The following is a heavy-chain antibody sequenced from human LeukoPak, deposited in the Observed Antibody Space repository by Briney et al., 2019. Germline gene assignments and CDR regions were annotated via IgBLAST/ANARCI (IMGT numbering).Heavy chain of an antibody. CDR2: ISGSGGST. J-gene: IGHJ5*02. CDR1: GFTFSSYA. Sequence: GGSLRLSCAASGFTFSSYAMSWVRQAPGKGLEWVSAISGSGGSTYYADSVKGRFTISRDNAKNSLYLQMNSLRAEDTAVYYCASVMTSSWYVDPWGQGTLVTVSS. D-gene: IGHD6-13*01. CDR3: ASVMTSSWYVDP. V-gene: IGHV3-23*01.